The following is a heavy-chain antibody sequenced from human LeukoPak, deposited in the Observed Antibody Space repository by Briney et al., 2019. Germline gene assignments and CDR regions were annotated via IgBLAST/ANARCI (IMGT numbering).Heavy chain of an antibody. V-gene: IGHV4-59*02. CDR2: VYNSGST. D-gene: IGHD1-26*01. Sequence: SETLSLTCTVSGGSVSSYYWSWVRQPPGEGLQWIAYVYNSGSTNYNPSLKSRVTISVDRSKNQFSLKMNSVTAADTAVYYCVRDWEGFNFDIWGQGTMVTVSS. J-gene: IGHJ3*02. CDR1: GGSVSSYY. CDR3: VRDWEGFNFDI.